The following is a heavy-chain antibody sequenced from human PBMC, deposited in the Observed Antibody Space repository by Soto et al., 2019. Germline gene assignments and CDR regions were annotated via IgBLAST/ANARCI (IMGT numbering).Heavy chain of an antibody. V-gene: IGHV4-30-2*06. CDR1: GGCITSGGDS. J-gene: IGHJ6*02. CDR3: ARAFYGVDL. Sequence: TLELPCTVSGGCITSGGDSWSWIRQSPGQGLEWIGYIYQSGSAFYNPSLKTRATILVDRSKNQFSLNLTSVTAADAAVYYCARAFYGVDLWGQGTTVTVSS. CDR2: IYQSGSA.